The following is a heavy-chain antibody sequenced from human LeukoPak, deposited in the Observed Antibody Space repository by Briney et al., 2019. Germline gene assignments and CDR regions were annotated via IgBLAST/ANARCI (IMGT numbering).Heavy chain of an antibody. CDR2: IHYTGGA. D-gene: IGHD3-9*01. V-gene: IGHV4-34*01. J-gene: IGHJ4*02. CDR1: GGSISGYY. Sequence: PSETLSLTCAVYGGSISGYYGSWIRQPPGKGLEWVGEIHYTGGASYNPSLKSRATISIDTSKNQLSLKLSSVTAADTAVYYCARGNILSGYCFDFWGQGALVTVSS. CDR3: ARGNILSGYCFDF.